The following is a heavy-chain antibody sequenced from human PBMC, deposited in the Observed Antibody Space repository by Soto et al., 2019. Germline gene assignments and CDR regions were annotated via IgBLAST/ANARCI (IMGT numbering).Heavy chain of an antibody. CDR1: GFTFNTYA. D-gene: IGHD1-26*01. CDR2: ISGSGGTT. J-gene: IGHJ4*02. V-gene: IGHV3-23*01. Sequence: GGSLRLSXAAAGFTFNTYAMTWVRQAPGKGLEWVSAISGSGGTTYFADSVKGRVTISRDNSKNTLFLEMNSLRADDTAVYYCAKGLVGGSLYYFDYWGQGTPVTVSS. CDR3: AKGLVGGSLYYFDY.